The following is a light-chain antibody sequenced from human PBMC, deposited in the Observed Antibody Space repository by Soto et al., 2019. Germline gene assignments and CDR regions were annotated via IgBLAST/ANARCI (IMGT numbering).Light chain of an antibody. J-gene: IGKJ5*01. CDR2: DAS. V-gene: IGKV1-33*01. Sequence: DIQMNQSPSSLFSSVGYRFAMTCQATQDINIYLNWYQQKPGKAPNLLIYDASNLEIGVPSRFSGSGSGTHFTFTISSLQTEDIGTYYCQQYDILPITFGRGTRLQIK. CDR3: QQYDILPIT. CDR1: QDINIY.